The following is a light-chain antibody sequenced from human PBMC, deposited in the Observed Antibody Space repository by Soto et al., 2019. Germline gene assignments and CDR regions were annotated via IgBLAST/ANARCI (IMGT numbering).Light chain of an antibody. J-gene: IGKJ2*01. CDR3: QQYYSYPYT. CDR2: AAS. Sequence: AIRMTQSPSSLSASTGDRVTITYRASQGISSYLAWYQQKPGKAPKLLIYAASTLQSGVPSRFSGSGSGTDFTLTISCLQSEYFATYYCQQYYSYPYTFGQGTKLEIK. V-gene: IGKV1-8*01. CDR1: QGISSY.